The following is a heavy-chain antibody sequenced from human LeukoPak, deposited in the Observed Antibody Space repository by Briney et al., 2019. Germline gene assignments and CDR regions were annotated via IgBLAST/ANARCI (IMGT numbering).Heavy chain of an antibody. J-gene: IGHJ4*02. V-gene: IGHV1-18*01. D-gene: IGHD4-17*01. Sequence: ASVKVSCKASGYTFTSYGISWVRQAPRQGLEWMGWIYSYNRNTNYAQKFHGRVTMTTDTSTSISYRELRSLTSDDTAVDYCARLKNYGDYCYWGQGTLVTVSS. CDR3: ARLKNYGDYCY. CDR1: GYTFTSYG. CDR2: IYSYNRNT.